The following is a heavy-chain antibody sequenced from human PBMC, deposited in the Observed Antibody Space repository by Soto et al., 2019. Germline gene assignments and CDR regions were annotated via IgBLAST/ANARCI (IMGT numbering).Heavy chain of an antibody. CDR2: ITSNGDST. V-gene: IGHV3-23*01. CDR1: GFDFNKYA. D-gene: IGHD2-2*02. J-gene: IGHJ4*02. Sequence: GGSLRLSCAAFGFDFNKYAMTWVRQAPGKGLQWVSSITSNGDSTYYADSVKGRFTTSRDNSKNTLYLQMNSLRADGTAVFYCAKDSPSYTTSPFYFDSWGQGTLVTVS. CDR3: AKDSPSYTTSPFYFDS.